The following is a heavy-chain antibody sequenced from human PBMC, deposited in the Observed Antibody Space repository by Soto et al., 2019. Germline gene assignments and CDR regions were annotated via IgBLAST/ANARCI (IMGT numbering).Heavy chain of an antibody. CDR2: TIPILGVG. CDR1: GGTFNSYT. CDR3: ATLSTDWSGFDF. V-gene: IGHV1-69*02. D-gene: IGHD3-9*01. Sequence: QVQLVQSGAEVKKPGSSVKVSCKASGGTFNSYTINWVRQAPGQGLEWMGRTIPILGVGNSAQRFQGRVTLTADTSTSTAYMEVSSLRSEDTAVYYCATLSTDWSGFDFLGQGTLVTVSS. J-gene: IGHJ4*02.